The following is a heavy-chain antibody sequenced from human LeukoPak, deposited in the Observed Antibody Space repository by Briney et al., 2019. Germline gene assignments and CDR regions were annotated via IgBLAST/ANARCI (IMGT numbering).Heavy chain of an antibody. Sequence: GASVKVSCKASGYTFTSYAISWVRQAPGQGLEWMGGIIPIFGTANYAQKFQGRVTITADESTSTAYMELSSLRSEDTAVYYCASRCSSTFPTAGYYYYYGMDVWGQGTTVTVSS. CDR2: IIPIFGTA. D-gene: IGHD2-2*01. J-gene: IGHJ6*02. CDR3: ASRCSSTFPTAGYYYYYGMDV. CDR1: GYTFTSYA. V-gene: IGHV1-69*13.